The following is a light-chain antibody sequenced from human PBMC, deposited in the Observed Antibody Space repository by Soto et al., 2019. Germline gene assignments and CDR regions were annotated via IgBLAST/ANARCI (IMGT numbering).Light chain of an antibody. CDR3: QQYGDGPLT. CDR1: QSVGNN. V-gene: IGKV3-15*01. CDR2: ATS. Sequence: EIVLTQSPATLSVSPGERATLSCRASQSVGNNFAWYQQKPDQAPRLLIFATSTRATGVTARFSGSGSGTEFTLTISSLQSEDFAVYYCQQYGDGPLTFGGGAKVEIE. J-gene: IGKJ4*01.